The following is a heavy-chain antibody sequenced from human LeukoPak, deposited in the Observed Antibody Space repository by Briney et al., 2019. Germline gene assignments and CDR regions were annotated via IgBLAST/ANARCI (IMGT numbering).Heavy chain of an antibody. CDR1: GYTFTSYG. J-gene: IGHJ6*02. V-gene: IGHV1-18*01. CDR2: ISANDGNT. CDR3: ARNPHHGDSRRYYFKGMDV. Sequence: GASVKVSCKASGYTFTSYGISWVRQAPGQGLEWMGWISANDGNTDYPQKLQGRVTMTTDTSTSTAYMELRSLRSDDTAVYYCARNPHHGDSRRYYFKGMDVWGQGTTVTVSS. D-gene: IGHD6-25*01.